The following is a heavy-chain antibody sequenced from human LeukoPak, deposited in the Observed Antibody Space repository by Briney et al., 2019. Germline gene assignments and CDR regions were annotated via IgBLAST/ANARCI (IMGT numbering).Heavy chain of an antibody. CDR3: AREDRGADV. D-gene: IGHD3-16*01. V-gene: IGHV3-66*01. J-gene: IGHJ3*01. CDR2: LYIGGFE. Sequence: GGSLRLSCAASGFTVNSYFMSWVRQAPGKGLECVSLLYIGGFEYHADSVKGRFTVSRDTSNNIVYLQMNNLRAEDTAVYYCAREDRGADVWGQGTMVTVSS. CDR1: GFTVNSYF.